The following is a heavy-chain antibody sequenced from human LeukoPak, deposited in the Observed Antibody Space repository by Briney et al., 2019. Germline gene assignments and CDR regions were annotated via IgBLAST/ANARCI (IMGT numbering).Heavy chain of an antibody. D-gene: IGHD4-11*01. V-gene: IGHV4-59*08. Sequence: SETLSLTCTFSGGSISTYYWSWVRQPPGKGLQWIGYIYYSGSTNYNPSLKSRVTISVDTSKNQFSLKVSSVTAADTAVYYCARESSNSLDYWGQGTLVTVSS. CDR1: GGSISTYY. CDR2: IYYSGST. J-gene: IGHJ4*02. CDR3: ARESSNSLDY.